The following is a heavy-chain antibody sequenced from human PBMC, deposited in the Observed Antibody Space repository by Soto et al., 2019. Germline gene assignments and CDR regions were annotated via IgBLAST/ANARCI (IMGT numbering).Heavy chain of an antibody. Sequence: PSETLSLTCAVSGGSISSSNWWSWVRQPPGKGLEWIGEIYHSGSTNYNPSLKSRVTISVDKSKNQFSLKLSSVTAADTAVYYCARGGYSGFYYFDYWGQGTLVTVSS. V-gene: IGHV4-4*02. D-gene: IGHD1-26*01. CDR3: ARGGYSGFYYFDY. CDR2: IYHSGST. J-gene: IGHJ4*02. CDR1: GGSISSSNW.